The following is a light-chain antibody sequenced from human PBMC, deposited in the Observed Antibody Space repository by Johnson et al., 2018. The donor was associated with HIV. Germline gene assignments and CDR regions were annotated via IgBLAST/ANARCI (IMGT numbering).Light chain of an antibody. J-gene: IGLJ1*01. CDR1: SSNIGNNY. Sequence: QSVLTQPPSVSAAPGQKVTISCSGSSSNIGNNYVSWYQQLPGTAPKLLIYENNKRPSGIPDRFSGPQSGTSATLGIPGLQPGDEADYYCGTWDSNLSVYVFGTGTKVSVL. CDR3: GTWDSNLSVYV. V-gene: IGLV1-51*02. CDR2: ENN.